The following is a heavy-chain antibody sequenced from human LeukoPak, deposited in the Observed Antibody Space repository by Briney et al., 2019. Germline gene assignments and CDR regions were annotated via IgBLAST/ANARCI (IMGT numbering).Heavy chain of an antibody. CDR2: ITGSSSSI. D-gene: IGHD1-26*01. CDR3: AREGMGATLYFGMDV. Sequence: GGSLRPPCAASAFTFSSYSMNWVRQPPGKGLEWFSSITGSSSSISYADSVRGRFTISRDNAKNSLYLQMNSLRVEDTAVFYCAREGMGATLYFGMDVWGQGTTVTVSS. V-gene: IGHV3-21*01. J-gene: IGHJ6*02. CDR1: AFTFSSYS.